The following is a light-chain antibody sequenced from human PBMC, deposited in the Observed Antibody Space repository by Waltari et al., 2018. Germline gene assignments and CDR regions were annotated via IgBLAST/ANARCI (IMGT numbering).Light chain of an antibody. J-gene: IGKJ2*01. CDR2: WAS. CDR1: QNILYNSTNKNY. V-gene: IGKV4-1*01. CDR3: QQYYDTPRT. Sequence: IVMTQSPGSLAVSLGERATINCKSSQNILYNSTNKNYLAWYQQKPRQPPKLLIYWASTRESGVPDRFSGSGSVTDFTLTISSLQAEDVAVYYCQQYYDTPRTFGQGTKLEIK.